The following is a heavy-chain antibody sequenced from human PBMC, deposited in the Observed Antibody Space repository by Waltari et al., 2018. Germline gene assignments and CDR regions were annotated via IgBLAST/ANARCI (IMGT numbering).Heavy chain of an antibody. CDR1: GGSISSSSYY. CDR3: AKHDDGDYNFAY. D-gene: IGHD4-17*01. CDR2: IYYSGST. Sequence: QLQLQESGPGLVKPSETLSLTCTVSGGSISSSSYYWGWIRQPPGKGLEWNGSIYYSGSTYHNPSLKSRVTIYVDTSKNQFSLKLSSVTAADTAVYYCAKHDDGDYNFAYWGQGTLVTVSS. V-gene: IGHV4-39*01. J-gene: IGHJ4*02.